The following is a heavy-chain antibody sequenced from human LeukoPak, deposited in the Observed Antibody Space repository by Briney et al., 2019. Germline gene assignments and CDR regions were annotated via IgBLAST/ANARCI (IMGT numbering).Heavy chain of an antibody. Sequence: GGSLRLSCAASGFTFSSYSMNWVRQAPGKGLEWVSSISSSSSYIYYADSVKGRFTISRDNSKNTLYLQMNSLRAEDTAVYYCAKVARYFRYYFDYWGQGTLVTVSS. CDR3: AKVARYFRYYFDY. CDR2: ISSSSSYI. V-gene: IGHV3-21*04. J-gene: IGHJ4*02. CDR1: GFTFSSYS. D-gene: IGHD3-9*01.